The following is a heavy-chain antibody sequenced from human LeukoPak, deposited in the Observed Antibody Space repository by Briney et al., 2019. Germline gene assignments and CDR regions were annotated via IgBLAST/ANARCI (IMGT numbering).Heavy chain of an antibody. Sequence: PGGSLRLSCSASGFTFSSYAMHWVRQAPGKGLEYVSAISSNGGSTYYADSVKGRFTIYRDNAKNTLYLQMSSLRAEDTAVYYCAREYFYDSSGYSDAFDIWGQGTMVTVSS. CDR2: ISSNGGST. V-gene: IGHV3-64*04. J-gene: IGHJ3*02. D-gene: IGHD3-22*01. CDR3: AREYFYDSSGYSDAFDI. CDR1: GFTFSSYA.